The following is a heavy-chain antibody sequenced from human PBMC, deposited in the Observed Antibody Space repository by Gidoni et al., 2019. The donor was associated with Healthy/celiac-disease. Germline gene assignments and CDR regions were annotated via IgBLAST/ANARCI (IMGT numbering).Heavy chain of an antibody. CDR1: GFTFSSYE. CDR2: ISSRGSTI. CDR3: ARGTYYYGSGSPDNWFDP. J-gene: IGHJ5*02. D-gene: IGHD3-10*01. V-gene: IGHV3-48*03. Sequence: EVQLVESGGGLVQPGGSRRLSCAASGFTFSSYEMNWVRQAPGKGLEWVSYISSRGSTIYYADAVKGRFTISRENAKNSLYLQMNSLRAEDTAFYYCARGTYYYGSGSPDNWFDPWGQGTLVTVSS.